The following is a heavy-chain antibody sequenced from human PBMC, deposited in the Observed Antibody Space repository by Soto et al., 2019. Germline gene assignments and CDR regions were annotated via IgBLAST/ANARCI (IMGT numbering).Heavy chain of an antibody. CDR2: IIPIFGTT. J-gene: IGHJ6*02. CDR1: GGTFSTYA. Sequence: QVQLVQSGAEVKKPGSSVNVSCKASGGTFSTYAISWVRLAPGQGLEWMGGIIPIFGTTNYALKFQGRLSIAADDSRSTANKELSSLTSVDTAVDYCARPSGGSLVDSYYYAVDVWGQGTTVIVSS. V-gene: IGHV1-69*12. CDR3: ARPSGGSLVDSYYYAVDV. D-gene: IGHD2-15*01.